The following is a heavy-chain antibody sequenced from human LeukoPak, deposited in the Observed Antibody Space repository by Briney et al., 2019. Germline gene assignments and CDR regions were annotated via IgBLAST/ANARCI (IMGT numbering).Heavy chain of an antibody. D-gene: IGHD3-10*01. CDR1: GFTFRSYA. CDR3: TTDLRPSGSYPF. J-gene: IGHJ4*02. V-gene: IGHV3-15*01. Sequence: GGSLRLSCAASGFTFRSYAMSWVRQAPGKGLEWVGRIKSETDGGTTDSAAPVKGRFTISRDDSKNTLYLQMNSLKTEDTAMYYCTTDLRPSGSYPFWGQGTLVTVSS. CDR2: IKSETDGGTT.